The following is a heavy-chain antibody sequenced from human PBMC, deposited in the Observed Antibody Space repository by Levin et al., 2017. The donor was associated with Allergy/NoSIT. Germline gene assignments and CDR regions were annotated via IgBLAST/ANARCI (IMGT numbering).Heavy chain of an antibody. CDR1: GFTFSIHW. CDR2: VDTDGSNT. V-gene: IGHV3-74*01. Sequence: QPGGSLRLSCVASGFTFSIHWMHWVRQAPGKGLVWVSRVDTDGSNTNYADSVRGRFTISRDNVKNTLYLQMNSLSAEDTAVYYCVRGGMGTALDAWGQGTLVTVSS. J-gene: IGHJ5*02. CDR3: VRGGMGTALDA. D-gene: IGHD1-7*01.